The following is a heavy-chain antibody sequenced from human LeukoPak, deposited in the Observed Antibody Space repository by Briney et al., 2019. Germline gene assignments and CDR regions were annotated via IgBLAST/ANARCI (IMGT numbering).Heavy chain of an antibody. D-gene: IGHD5-12*01. J-gene: IGHJ6*03. CDR2: IYYSGST. CDR1: GGSISSYY. V-gene: IGHV4-59*01. Sequence: PSETLSLTCTVSGGSISSYYWSWIRQPPAKGLEWIGYIYYSGSTNYNPSLKSRVTISVDTSKNQFSLKLSSVTAADTAVYYCARDILGYSGYDRNYYYYFMDVWGKGTTVTISS. CDR3: ARDILGYSGYDRNYYYYFMDV.